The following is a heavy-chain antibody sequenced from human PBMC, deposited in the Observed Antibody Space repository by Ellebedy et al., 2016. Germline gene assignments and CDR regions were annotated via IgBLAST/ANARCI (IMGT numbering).Heavy chain of an antibody. J-gene: IGHJ5*02. V-gene: IGHV1-2*02. CDR1: GYTFSDSY. Sequence: ASVKVSXXASGYTFSDSYIHWVRQVPGQGLEWMGVINPKTGARKHIGQLEDRVTLTAETSISTAYMEMRSLRLDYTAIFYCARGGDSSGSGTFGDLWGQGILVTVSS. D-gene: IGHD3-10*01. CDR2: INPKTGAR. CDR3: ARGGDSSGSGTFGDL.